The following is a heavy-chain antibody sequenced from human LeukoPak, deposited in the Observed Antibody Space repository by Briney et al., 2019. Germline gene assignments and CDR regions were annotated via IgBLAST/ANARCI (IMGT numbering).Heavy chain of an antibody. D-gene: IGHD2-2*01. Sequence: GRSLRLSCGASGFTFSDYSMNWVRQAPGKGLAWVASITSAGGYKYYADSVKGRFTTSRDNAQNSLFLQMNSLRAEDTAVYFCATSGGFVLPNAITGNWYMDVWGRGTSVTVSS. J-gene: IGHJ6*03. CDR1: GFTFSDYS. V-gene: IGHV3-21*01. CDR3: ATSGGFVLPNAITGNWYMDV. CDR2: ITSAGGYK.